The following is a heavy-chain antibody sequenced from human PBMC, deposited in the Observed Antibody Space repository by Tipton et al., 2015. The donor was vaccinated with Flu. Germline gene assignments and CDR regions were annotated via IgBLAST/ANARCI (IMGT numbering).Heavy chain of an antibody. V-gene: IGHV3-21*01. Sequence: SLRLSCAASGFTFSSYSMNWVRQAPGKGLEWVSSISSSSSYIYYADSVKGRFTISRDNAKNSLYLQMNSLRAEDTAVYYCASTYDSSGYDFDYWGQGTLVTVSS. CDR1: GFTFSSYS. CDR3: ASTYDSSGYDFDY. J-gene: IGHJ4*02. D-gene: IGHD3-22*01. CDR2: ISSSSSYI.